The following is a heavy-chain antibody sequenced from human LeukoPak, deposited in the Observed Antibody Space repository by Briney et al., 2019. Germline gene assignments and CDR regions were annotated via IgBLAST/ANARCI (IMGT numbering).Heavy chain of an antibody. J-gene: IGHJ4*02. D-gene: IGHD6-13*01. CDR1: SGSISSYY. Sequence: SETLSLTCTVSSGSISSYYRSWIRQPPGKGLEWIGYIYYSGSTNYNPSPKSRVTISVDTSKNQFSLKLSSVTAADTAVYYCARFDSSSWYGYFDYWGQGTLVTVSS. V-gene: IGHV4-59*08. CDR3: ARFDSSSWYGYFDY. CDR2: IYYSGST.